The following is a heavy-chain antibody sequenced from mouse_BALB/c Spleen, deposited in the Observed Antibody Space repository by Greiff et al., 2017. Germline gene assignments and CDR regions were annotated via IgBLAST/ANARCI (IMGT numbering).Heavy chain of an antibody. D-gene: IGHD2-4*01. V-gene: IGHV5-15*02. CDR3: ARGYDYDVFAY. CDR2: ISNLAYSI. J-gene: IGHJ3*01. CDR1: GFTFSDYG. Sequence: EVQLQESGGGLVQPGGSRKLSCAASGFTFSDYGMAWVRQAPGKGPEWVAFISNLAYSIYYADTVTGRFTISRENAKNTLYLEMSSLRSEDTAMYYCARGYDYDVFAYWGQGTLVTVSA.